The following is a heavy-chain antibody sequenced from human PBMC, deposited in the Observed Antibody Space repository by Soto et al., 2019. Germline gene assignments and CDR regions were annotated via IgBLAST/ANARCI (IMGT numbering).Heavy chain of an antibody. CDR3: VREESDNDGNWFDR. D-gene: IGHD5-12*01. CDR1: GFTFSRYG. V-gene: IGHV3-33*01. CDR2: IFYDGSRK. J-gene: IGHJ5*02. Sequence: QEQLVESGGGVVQPGRSLKLSCAASGFTFSRYGMHWVRQAPGKGLEWVAVIFYDGSRKEYAASLKGRFTISRDNSKNTLSLQMNSLEAEDTAIYDCVREESDNDGNWFDRWGQGTLVTVSS.